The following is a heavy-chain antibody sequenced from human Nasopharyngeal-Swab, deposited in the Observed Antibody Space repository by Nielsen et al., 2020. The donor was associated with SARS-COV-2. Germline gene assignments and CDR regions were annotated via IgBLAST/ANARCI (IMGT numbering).Heavy chain of an antibody. V-gene: IGHV3-30-3*01. CDR1: GFIFSNYA. D-gene: IGHD1-7*01. CDR2: VANDGGFK. Sequence: GGSLRLSCAASGFIFSNYAMHWVRQAPGKGLEWVAVVANDGGFKHYADSVKGRFTTSRDDSKNTLSLQMNSLRPEDTAVFYCAKEAGGRTNSGLDYWGQGTLVTVSP. CDR3: AKEAGGRTNSGLDY. J-gene: IGHJ4*02.